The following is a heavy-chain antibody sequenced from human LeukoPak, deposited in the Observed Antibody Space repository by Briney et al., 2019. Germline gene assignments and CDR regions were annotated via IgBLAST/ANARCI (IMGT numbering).Heavy chain of an antibody. V-gene: IGHV1-2*03. D-gene: IGHD3-10*01. J-gene: IGHJ5*02. CDR1: GYTFTGYY. CDR2: INPNSGGT. CDR3: ARSITMVRGAENWFDP. Sequence: LGASVNLSCKASGYTFTGYYMHWVRRAPGQGLEWMGWINPNSGGTKYAQKFQGRVTMTRDTSISTAYMELSRLRSDDTAVYYCARSITMVRGAENWFDPWGQGTLVTVSS.